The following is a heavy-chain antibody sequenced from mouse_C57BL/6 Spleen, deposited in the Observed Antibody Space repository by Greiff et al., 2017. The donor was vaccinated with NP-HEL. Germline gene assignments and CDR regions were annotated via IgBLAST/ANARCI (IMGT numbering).Heavy chain of an antibody. J-gene: IGHJ2*01. CDR1: GYTFTSYW. V-gene: IGHV1-69*01. Sequence: VQLQQPGAELVMPGASVKLSCKASGYTFTSYWMHWVKQRPGQGLEWIGEIDPSDSYTNYNQKFKGKSTLTVDKSSSTAYMQLSSLTSEDSAVYYCARGHSFYDGYLYYFDYWGQGTTLTVSS. D-gene: IGHD2-3*01. CDR2: IDPSDSYT. CDR3: ARGHSFYDGYLYYFDY.